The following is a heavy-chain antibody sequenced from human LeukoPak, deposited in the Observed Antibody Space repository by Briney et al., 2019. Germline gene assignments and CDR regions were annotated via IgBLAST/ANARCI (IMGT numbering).Heavy chain of an antibody. V-gene: IGHV3-74*01. CDR3: AKDGRGYAIDY. CDR1: GFTFSSYW. CDR2: INSDGSTT. Sequence: GGSLRLSCAASGFTFSSYWMHWVRQAPGKGLVWVSRINSDGSTTNYADSVKGRFTISRDNSKNTLYLQMNSLRAEDTAVYYCAKDGRGYAIDYWGQGTLVTVSS. D-gene: IGHD2-2*01. J-gene: IGHJ4*02.